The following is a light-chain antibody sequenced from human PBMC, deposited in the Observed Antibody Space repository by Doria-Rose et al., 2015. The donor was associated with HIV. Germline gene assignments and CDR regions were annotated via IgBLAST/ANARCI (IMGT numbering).Light chain of an antibody. CDR3: QQTYSSPPWT. CDR2: AAS. V-gene: IGKV1-39*01. J-gene: IGKJ1*01. CDR1: QTVSTY. Sequence: MTQSPSSLSASIGARFTITCRASQTVSTYLNWFQQEPGKAPKLLIYAASRLQSGVPSRFSGSGSGTDFTLTISGLQPGDFATYYCQQTYSSPPWTFGQGTKVEMK.